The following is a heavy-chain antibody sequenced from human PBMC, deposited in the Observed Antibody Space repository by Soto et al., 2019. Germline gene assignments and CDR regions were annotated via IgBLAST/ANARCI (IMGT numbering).Heavy chain of an antibody. CDR2: IKPDGSEK. D-gene: IGHD4-17*01. CDR3: ARGHYGRDY. CDR1: EFTFSQHW. V-gene: IGHV3-7*01. Sequence: EVHLVESGGGLVQPGGSLRLSCAASEFTFSQHWMSWVRQALGKGLEWVADIKPDGSEKYYVDSVKGRFTISRDNAKHSVYLQMNSLRAEDTAVYYCARGHYGRDYWGQGTLVTVSS. J-gene: IGHJ4*02.